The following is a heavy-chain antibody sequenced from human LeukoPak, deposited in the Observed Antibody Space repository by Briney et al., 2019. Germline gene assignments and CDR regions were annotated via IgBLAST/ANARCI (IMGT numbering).Heavy chain of an antibody. CDR3: ARDETDYGSGSRKGYYYYGMDV. CDR2: ISGTGYNT. V-gene: IGHV3-23*01. D-gene: IGHD3-10*01. Sequence: PGGSLRLSCAASGFTFRNCAMSWVRQAPGKGLEWVSGISGTGYNTYYADSVKGRFTIPRDNSKNTLYLQMNSLGAEDTAVYYCARDETDYGSGSRKGYYYYGMDVWGQGTTVTVSS. CDR1: GFTFRNCA. J-gene: IGHJ6*02.